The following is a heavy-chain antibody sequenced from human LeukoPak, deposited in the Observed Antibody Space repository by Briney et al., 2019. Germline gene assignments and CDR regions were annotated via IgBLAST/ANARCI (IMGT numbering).Heavy chain of an antibody. CDR2: IYYSGST. V-gene: IGHV4-59*08. J-gene: IGHJ4*02. Sequence: SETLSLTCTVSGGSISSYYWSWIRQPPGKGLEWIGYIYYSGSTNYNPSLKSRVTISVDTSRNQFSLKLSSVTAADTAVYYCARRGTYSGWFDYWGQGTLVTVSS. D-gene: IGHD6-19*01. CDR1: GGSISSYY. CDR3: ARRGTYSGWFDY.